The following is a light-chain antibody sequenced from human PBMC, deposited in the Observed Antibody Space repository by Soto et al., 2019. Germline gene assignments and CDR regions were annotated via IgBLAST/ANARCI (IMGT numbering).Light chain of an antibody. Sequence: QSVLTQPPSASGTPGQRVTISCSGSSSNIGSETVNWYQHLPGTAPKLLIYLNNQRPSGVPDRFSGSKSDTSASLAIIGLQSEDEADYYCATWDDSLKRVVFGGGTKLTVL. CDR3: ATWDDSLKRVV. CDR1: SSNIGSET. CDR2: LNN. V-gene: IGLV1-44*01. J-gene: IGLJ2*01.